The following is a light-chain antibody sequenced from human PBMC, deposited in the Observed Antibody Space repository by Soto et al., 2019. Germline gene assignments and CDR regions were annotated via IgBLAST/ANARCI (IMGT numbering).Light chain of an antibody. J-gene: IGKJ5*01. CDR1: QSISSW. Sequence: DIQMTQSPSTLSASVGARVTITCWASQSISSWLAWYQQKTGKAPKLLIYDASSLESGVPSRFRGSGSGTECTLTISSLQPEDFATYFCQQSYSTPYTFGQGTRLEI. V-gene: IGKV1-5*01. CDR2: DAS. CDR3: QQSYSTPYT.